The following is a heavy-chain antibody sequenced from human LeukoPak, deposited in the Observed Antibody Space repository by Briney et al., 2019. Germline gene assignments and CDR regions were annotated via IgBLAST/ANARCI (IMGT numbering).Heavy chain of an antibody. CDR3: ARDKAHSYGRYFDP. D-gene: IGHD5-18*01. CDR1: GGSISTYY. CDR2: ISNGNT. V-gene: IGHV4-59*01. Sequence: SETLSLTCTVAGGSISTYYWNWIRQTPGKGLKWIGHISNGNTDYNPSLKSRVTISVDTSKNQFSLRLTSVTAADTAVYYCARDKAHSYGRYFDPWGQGALVIVSS. J-gene: IGHJ5*02.